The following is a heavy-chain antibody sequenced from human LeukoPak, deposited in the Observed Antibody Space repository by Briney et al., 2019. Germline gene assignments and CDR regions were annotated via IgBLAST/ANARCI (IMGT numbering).Heavy chain of an antibody. CDR3: ARVGRYSSSWYDY. D-gene: IGHD6-13*01. CDR2: IYYSGST. CDR1: GGSISSYY. V-gene: IGHV4-59*01. Sequence: SETLSLTCTVSGGSISSYYSSWIRQPPGKGLEWIGYIYYSGSTNYNPSLKSRVTISVDTSKNQFSLKLSSVTAADTAVYYCARVGRYSSSWYDYWGQGTLVTVSS. J-gene: IGHJ4*02.